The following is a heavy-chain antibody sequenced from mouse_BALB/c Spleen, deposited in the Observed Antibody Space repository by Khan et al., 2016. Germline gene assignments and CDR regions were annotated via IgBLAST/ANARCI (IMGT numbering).Heavy chain of an antibody. CDR2: INTYSGES. D-gene: IGHD1-1*01. Sequence: QIQLVQSGPELKKPGKTVKISCKASGYTFTNYGMNWVKQAPGKGLKWMGWINTYSGESTYADDFKGRFAFSLETSANTAYLQINNLKNEDTATXFCARCGYDYDSSRYCAVWGAGTTVTVSS. J-gene: IGHJ1*01. CDR3: ARCGYDYDSSRYCAV. CDR1: GYTFTNYG. V-gene: IGHV9-3-1*01.